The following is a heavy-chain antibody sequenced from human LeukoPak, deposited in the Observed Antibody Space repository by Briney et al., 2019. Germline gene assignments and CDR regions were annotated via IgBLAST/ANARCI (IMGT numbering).Heavy chain of an antibody. V-gene: IGHV4-59*01. CDR3: ARVVTIFGVVTATPFGDY. CDR1: GGSISSYY. Sequence: SETLSLTCTVSGGSISSYYWSWIRQPPGKGLEWIGYIYYSGSTNYNPSLKSRVTISVDTSKNQFSLKLSSVTAADTAVYYCARVVTIFGVVTATPFGDYWGRGTLVTVSS. J-gene: IGHJ4*02. D-gene: IGHD3-3*01. CDR2: IYYSGST.